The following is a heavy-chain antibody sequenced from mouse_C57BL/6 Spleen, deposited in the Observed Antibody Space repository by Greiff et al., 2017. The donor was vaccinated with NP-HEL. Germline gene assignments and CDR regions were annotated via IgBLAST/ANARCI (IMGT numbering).Heavy chain of an antibody. CDR2: IYPSDSET. CDR1: GYTFTSYW. V-gene: IGHV1-61*01. J-gene: IGHJ2*01. D-gene: IGHD2-1*01. Sequence: VQLQQSGAELVRPGSSVKLSCKASGYTFTSYWMDWVKQRPGQGLEWIGNIYPSDSETHYNQKFKDKATLTVDKSSSTAYMQLSSLTSEDSAVYYCARSSYGNYAYWGQGTTLTVSS. CDR3: ARSSYGNYAY.